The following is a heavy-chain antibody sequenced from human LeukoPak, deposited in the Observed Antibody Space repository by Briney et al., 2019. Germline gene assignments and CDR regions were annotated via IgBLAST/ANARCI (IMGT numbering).Heavy chain of an antibody. CDR3: ARVERGDIVVVVAAGIFDY. V-gene: IGHV4-34*01. CDR1: GGPFSGYY. J-gene: IGHJ4*02. CDR2: INHSGST. D-gene: IGHD2-15*01. Sequence: SETLSLTCAVYGGPFSGYYWSWIRQPPGKGLEWIGEINHSGSTNYNPSLKSRVTISVDTSKNQFSLKLSSVTAADTAVYYCARVERGDIVVVVAAGIFDYWGQGTLVTVSS.